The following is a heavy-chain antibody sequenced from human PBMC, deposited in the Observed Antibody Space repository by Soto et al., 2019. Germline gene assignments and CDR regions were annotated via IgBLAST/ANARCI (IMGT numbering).Heavy chain of an antibody. CDR1: GYTFTNYG. V-gene: IGHV1-18*01. CDR2: INVYNGNT. D-gene: IGHD3-10*01. J-gene: IGHJ5*02. Sequence: QVQLVQSGGEVKKPGASVKVSCKASGYTFTNYGISWVRQAPGQGLEWRGWINVYNGNTKYAQKVQGRVTMTTCTATSTADMELRSVRSDDTAVCYGARGVSSGSYYKQDNWFDPWGQGTLVTVSS. CDR3: ARGVSSGSYYKQDNWFDP.